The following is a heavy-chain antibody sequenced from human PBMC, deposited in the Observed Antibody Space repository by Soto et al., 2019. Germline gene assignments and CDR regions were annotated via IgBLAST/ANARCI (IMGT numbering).Heavy chain of an antibody. CDR3: VRMVAGYSSGFAY. V-gene: IGHV3-21*01. Sequence: EVQLVESGGGLVKPGGSLRLSCAASGFTFSSYSMNWVRQAPGKGLEWVSSISSSSSYIYYADSVKGRFTISRDNAKNSLYLQMNSLRAEDTAVYYCVRMVAGYSSGFAYWGQGTLVTVSS. CDR1: GFTFSSYS. J-gene: IGHJ4*02. CDR2: ISSSSSYI. D-gene: IGHD6-19*01.